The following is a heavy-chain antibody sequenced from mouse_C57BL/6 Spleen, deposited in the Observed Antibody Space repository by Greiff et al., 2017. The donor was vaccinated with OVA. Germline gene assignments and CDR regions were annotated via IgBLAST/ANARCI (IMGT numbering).Heavy chain of an antibody. J-gene: IGHJ4*01. V-gene: IGHV1-26*01. CDR3: ARRKSGTGDAMDY. CDR2: INPNNGGT. CDR1: GYTFTDYY. D-gene: IGHD3-3*01. Sequence: EVQLQQSGPELVKPGASVKISCKASGYTFTDYYMNWVQQSHGKSLEWIGDINPNNGGTSYNQKFKGKATLTVDKSSSTAYMELRSLTSEDSAVYYCARRKSGTGDAMDYWGQGTSVTVSS.